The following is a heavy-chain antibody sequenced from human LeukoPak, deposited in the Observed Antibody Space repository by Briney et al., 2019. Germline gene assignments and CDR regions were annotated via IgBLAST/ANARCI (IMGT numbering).Heavy chain of an antibody. D-gene: IGHD3-10*01. Sequence: GGSLRLSCAASGFTFSSYAMHWVRQAPGKGLEWVAVISYDGSNKYYADSVKGRFTISRDNSKNTLYLQMNSLRAEDTAVYYCARGRGSGSYVPWGYYYYGMDVWGQGTTVTVSS. CDR2: ISYDGSNK. V-gene: IGHV3-30-3*01. CDR3: ARGRGSGSYVPWGYYYYGMDV. J-gene: IGHJ6*02. CDR1: GFTFSSYA.